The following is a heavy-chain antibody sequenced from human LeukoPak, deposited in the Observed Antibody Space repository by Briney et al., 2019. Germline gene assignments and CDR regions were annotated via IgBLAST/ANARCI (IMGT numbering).Heavy chain of an antibody. J-gene: IGHJ6*03. CDR3: ARDGGSGSYEVAYYYYMDV. D-gene: IGHD3-10*01. Sequence: SETLSLTCTVSGGSISSYYWSWIRQPPGKGLEWIGYIYYSGSTNYNPSLKSRVTISVDTSKNQFSLKLSSVTAADTAVYYCARDGGSGSYEVAYYYYMDVWGKGTTVTISS. V-gene: IGHV4-59*12. CDR2: IYYSGST. CDR1: GGSISSYY.